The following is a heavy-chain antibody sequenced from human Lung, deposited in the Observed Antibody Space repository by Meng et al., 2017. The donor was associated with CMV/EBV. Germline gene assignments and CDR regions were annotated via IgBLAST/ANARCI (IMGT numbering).Heavy chain of an antibody. CDR2: ISSSSRHI. CDR3: VGQQWRSTGQRVDY. D-gene: IGHD6-19*01. J-gene: IGHJ4*02. V-gene: IGHV3-21*06. CDR1: GFTFRSYK. Sequence: LTXAASGFTFRSYKMKWARQAPGKGLAWVSTISSSSRHIEYADSVKGRFTISRDNAKNSLYLQMNSLRGEDTAVYYCVGQQWRSTGQRVDYWGQGTLVTVSS.